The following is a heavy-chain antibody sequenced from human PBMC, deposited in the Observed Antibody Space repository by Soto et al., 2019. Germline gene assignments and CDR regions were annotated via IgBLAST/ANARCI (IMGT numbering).Heavy chain of an antibody. V-gene: IGHV1-2*04. CDR1: GYTFTGYY. Sequence: ASVKVSCKASGYTFTGYYMHWVRQAPGQGLEWMGWINPNRGGTNYAQKFQGWGTMTRDTSISTAYMELSRLRSDDTAGYYCARDTVVVPAAHIYYYYGMDVWGQGTTVTVSS. CDR2: INPNRGGT. CDR3: ARDTVVVPAAHIYYYYGMDV. J-gene: IGHJ6*02. D-gene: IGHD2-2*01.